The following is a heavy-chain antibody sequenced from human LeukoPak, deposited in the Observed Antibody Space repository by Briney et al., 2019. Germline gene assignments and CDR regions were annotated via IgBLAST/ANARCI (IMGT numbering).Heavy chain of an antibody. CDR1: GFTFSSYA. J-gene: IGHJ4*02. V-gene: IGHV3-23*01. CDR3: AKGIAAAGTIQLYYFDY. Sequence: GGSLRLSCAASGFTFSSYAMSWVRQAPGKGLEWVSAISGSGGSTYYADSVKGRFTISRDNSKNTLYLQMNSLRAEDTAVYYCAKGIAAAGTIQLYYFDYWGQGTLVTVS. D-gene: IGHD6-13*01. CDR2: ISGSGGST.